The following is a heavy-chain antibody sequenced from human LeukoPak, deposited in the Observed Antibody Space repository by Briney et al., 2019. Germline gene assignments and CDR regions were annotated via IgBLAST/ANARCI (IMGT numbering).Heavy chain of an antibody. V-gene: IGHV3-21*01. CDR2: ISSSSSYI. Sequence: GGSLRLSCAASGFTFSSYSMNWVRQAPGKWLEWVSSISSSSSYIYYADSVKGRFTISRDNAKNSLYLQMNSLRAEDTAVYYCARDKVATRGYSSGWSPSFDYWGQGTLVTVSS. CDR1: GFTFSSYS. J-gene: IGHJ4*02. D-gene: IGHD6-19*01. CDR3: ARDKVATRGYSSGWSPSFDY.